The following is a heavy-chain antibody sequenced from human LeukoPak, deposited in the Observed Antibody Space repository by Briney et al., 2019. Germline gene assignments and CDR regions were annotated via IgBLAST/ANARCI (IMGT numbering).Heavy chain of an antibody. D-gene: IGHD5-18*01. V-gene: IGHV4-59*01. Sequence: PSETLSLTCTVSGGSISSYYWSWIRQPPGKGLEWIGYIYYSGSTNYNPSLKSRVTISVDTSKNQFSLKLSSVTAADTAVYYCVGVDTALVPLDSWGQGTLVTVSS. CDR3: VGVDTALVPLDS. CDR1: GGSISSYY. J-gene: IGHJ4*02. CDR2: IYYSGST.